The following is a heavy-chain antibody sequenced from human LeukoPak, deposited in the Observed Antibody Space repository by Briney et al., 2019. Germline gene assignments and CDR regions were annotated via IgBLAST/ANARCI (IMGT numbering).Heavy chain of an antibody. V-gene: IGHV3-48*03. J-gene: IGHJ4*02. CDR3: ARDSSGWYYFDY. CDR1: GFTFSNYE. CDR2: ISRSSGSSI. Sequence: GGSLRLSCAASGFTFSNYEMNWVRQAPGKGLEWVSYISRSSGSSIYYADSVKGRFTISRDNAKNSLYLQMNSLRAEDTAVYYCARDSSGWYYFDYWGRGILVTVSS. D-gene: IGHD6-19*01.